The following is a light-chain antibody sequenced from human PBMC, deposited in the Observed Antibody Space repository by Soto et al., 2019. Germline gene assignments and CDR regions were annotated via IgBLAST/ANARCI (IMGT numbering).Light chain of an antibody. Sequence: EVVMTQSPATLSVSPGEGATLSCRASQTVSNNLAWYQQKPGQAPRLLIYDASSRATGVPDRFSGSGSGTDFTLTISRLEPEDFAVYYCQQYGSSFTFGQGTRLEIK. CDR3: QQYGSSFT. V-gene: IGKV3-20*01. CDR2: DAS. CDR1: QTVSNN. J-gene: IGKJ5*01.